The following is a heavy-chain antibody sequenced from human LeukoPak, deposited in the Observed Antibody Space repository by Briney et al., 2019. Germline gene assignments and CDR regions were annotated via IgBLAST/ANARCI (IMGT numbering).Heavy chain of an antibody. V-gene: IGHV3-74*03. Sequence: GGSLRLSCAASGLTFSTFWMHWVRQAPGKGLAWVARINPDGSIRTYANSVQGRVTISRDTAKDTLFLQMSSLRAEDTAVYYCAREARVGGALQYWGQGTPVTVSS. CDR3: AREARVGGALQY. D-gene: IGHD1-26*01. CDR1: GLTFSTFW. J-gene: IGHJ4*02. CDR2: INPDGSIR.